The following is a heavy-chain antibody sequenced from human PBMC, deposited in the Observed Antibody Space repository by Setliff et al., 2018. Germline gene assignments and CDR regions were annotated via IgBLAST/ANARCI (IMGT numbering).Heavy chain of an antibody. CDR3: VRVRVVQGYYEFDS. D-gene: IGHD3-16*01. V-gene: IGHV4-34*01. CDR2: SNHSGNT. J-gene: IGHJ4*02. CDR1: GESFSNNY. Sequence: PSETLSLTCSVYGESFSNNYWSWIRQPPGKGLEWIGESNHSGNTTNHPSLKSRLTMSVDTSKNQFSLKLTSVTAADTATYYCVRVRVVQGYYEFDSWGQGALVTVSS.